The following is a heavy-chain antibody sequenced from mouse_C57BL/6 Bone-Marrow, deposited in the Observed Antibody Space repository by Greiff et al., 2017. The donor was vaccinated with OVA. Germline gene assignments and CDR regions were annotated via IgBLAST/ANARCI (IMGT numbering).Heavy chain of an antibody. CDR3: ARWWLLPSYAMDY. Sequence: EVQLKESVAELVRPGASVKLSCTASGFNIKNTYMHWVKQRPEQGLEWIGRIDPANGNTKYAPKFQGKATITADTSSNTAYLQLSSLTSEDTAIYYCARWWLLPSYAMDYWGQGTSVTVSS. CDR2: IDPANGNT. CDR1: GFNIKNTY. D-gene: IGHD2-3*01. V-gene: IGHV14-3*01. J-gene: IGHJ4*01.